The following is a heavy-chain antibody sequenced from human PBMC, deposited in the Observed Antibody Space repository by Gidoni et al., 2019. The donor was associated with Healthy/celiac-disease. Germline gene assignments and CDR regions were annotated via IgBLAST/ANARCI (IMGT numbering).Heavy chain of an antibody. CDR3: AREEVGGLYGMDV. J-gene: IGHJ6*02. V-gene: IGHV4-39*07. CDR1: GGSISSSSYY. D-gene: IGHD3-16*01. Sequence: QLQLQESGPGLVKPSETLSLTCTVSGGSISSSSYYWGWIRQPPGKGLEWIGSIYYSGRTYYNPSLKSRVTISVDTSKNQFSLKLSSVTAADTAVYYCAREEVGGLYGMDVWGQGTTVTVSS. CDR2: IYYSGRT.